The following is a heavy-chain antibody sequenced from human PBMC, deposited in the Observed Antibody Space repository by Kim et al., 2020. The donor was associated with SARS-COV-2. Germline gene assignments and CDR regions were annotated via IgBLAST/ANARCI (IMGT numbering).Heavy chain of an antibody. CDR3: ARTSWEFYFDY. V-gene: IGHV4-30-4*01. CDR1: GGSISSGDYY. D-gene: IGHD1-26*01. CDR2: IYYSGST. J-gene: IGHJ4*02. Sequence: SETLSLTCTVSGGSISSGDYYWSWIRQPPGKGLEWIGYIYYSGSTYYNPSLKSQVTISVDTSKNQFSLKLSSVTAADTAVYYCARTSWEFYFDYWGQGTLVTVSS.